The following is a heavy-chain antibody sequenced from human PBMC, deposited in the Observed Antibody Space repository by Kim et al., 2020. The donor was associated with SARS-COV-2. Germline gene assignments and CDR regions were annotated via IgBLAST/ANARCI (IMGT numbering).Heavy chain of an antibody. CDR2: INPNSGGT. V-gene: IGHV1-2*06. CDR3: ARDRGIMIFGVVSPMASGEGACGMDV. Sequence: ASVKVSCKASGYTFTGFYMHWVRQAPGQGLEWMGRINPNSGGTNYAQKFQGRVTMTRDTSISTAYMELSRLRSDDTAVYYCARDRGIMIFGVVSPMASGEGACGMDVWGQGTTVTVSS. CDR1: GYTFTGFY. J-gene: IGHJ6*02. D-gene: IGHD3-3*01.